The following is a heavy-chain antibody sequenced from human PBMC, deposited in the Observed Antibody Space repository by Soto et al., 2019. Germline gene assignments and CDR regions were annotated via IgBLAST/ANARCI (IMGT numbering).Heavy chain of an antibody. V-gene: IGHV3-73*02. CDR3: AGGRDFGAVTLDH. CDR2: IRSKDNGYAT. CDR1: GFSFTDSA. D-gene: IGHD3-3*01. J-gene: IGHJ5*02. Sequence: EVQLVESGGGLVQPGGALKLSCAASGFSFTDSAIHWVRQASGKGLEWVGQIRSKDNGYATIYGASVNGRFTISRDDSKKTAYLQMNSLKTEDTAVYSCAGGRDFGAVTLDHWGQGTLVTVSS.